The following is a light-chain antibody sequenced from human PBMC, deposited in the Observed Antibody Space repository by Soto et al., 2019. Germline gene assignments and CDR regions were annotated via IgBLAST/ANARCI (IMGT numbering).Light chain of an antibody. CDR1: QSLVSY. J-gene: IGKJ3*01. CDR3: QQSYSVPLT. Sequence: DIQMTQSPSSLSASVGDRVTITCRASQSLVSYLNWYQQKPGKAPKLLIYAASSLQSGVPSRFSCSPSETQFTLTINILQPEDFAIYFCQQSYSVPLTFGPGTKVESK. V-gene: IGKV1-39*01. CDR2: AAS.